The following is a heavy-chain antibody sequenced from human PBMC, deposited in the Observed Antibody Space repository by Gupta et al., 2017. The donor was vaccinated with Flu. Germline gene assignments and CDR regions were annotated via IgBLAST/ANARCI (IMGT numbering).Heavy chain of an antibody. CDR1: GYTFTGYF. J-gene: IGHJ4*02. V-gene: IGHV1-2*02. CDR2: INPNIGDT. D-gene: IGHD3-3*01. Sequence: QVLLVQSGAEVKKPGASVKVSCKASGYTFTGYFIHWVRQAPGHGLEWMGWINPNIGDTHYSQKFQGRVTMTRDTSISTAYMELSRLRSDDAAVYYCARSPSIIGVRNDYWGQGTLVTVSS. CDR3: ARSPSIIGVRNDY.